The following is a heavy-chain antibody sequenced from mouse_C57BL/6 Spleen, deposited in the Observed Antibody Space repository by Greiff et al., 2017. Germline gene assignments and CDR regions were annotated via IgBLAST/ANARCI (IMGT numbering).Heavy chain of an antibody. V-gene: IGHV1-72*01. Sequence: QVQLKQSGAELVKPGASVKLSCKASGYTFTSYWMHWVQQRPGRGLEWIGRIDPNSGGTKYTEKFQSKATLTVDKPSSTAYMQLSSLTSEDSAVYYGARGVTPNYDGYSHFDVGGTGTTVTVSS. D-gene: IGHD2-3*01. J-gene: IGHJ1*03. CDR2: IDPNSGGT. CDR1: GYTFTSYW. CDR3: ARGVTPNYDGYSHFDV.